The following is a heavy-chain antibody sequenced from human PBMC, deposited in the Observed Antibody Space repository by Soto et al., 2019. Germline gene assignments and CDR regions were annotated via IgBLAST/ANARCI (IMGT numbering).Heavy chain of an antibody. J-gene: IGHJ4*02. V-gene: IGHV4-31*03. Sequence: VQLQESGPGLVKPSQTLSLTCTVSGGSISSDCSYWSWIRQRPGMVLELNGYIFFSGAFYYTPSLRCRFMLLADTSKKHFTLRLSSVTAADTAVYYCARAPETPPIFGVALPYFFDSWGQGTQVTVSS. CDR1: GGSISSDCSY. D-gene: IGHD3-3*01. CDR2: IFFSGAF. CDR3: ARAPETPPIFGVALPYFFDS.